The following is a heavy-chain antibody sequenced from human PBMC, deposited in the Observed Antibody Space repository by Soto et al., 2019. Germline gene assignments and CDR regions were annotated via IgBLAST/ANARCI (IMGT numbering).Heavy chain of an antibody. D-gene: IGHD3-10*01. V-gene: IGHV3-23*01. CDR1: GYTFSNYA. J-gene: IGHJ3*01. CDR2: IRGNGDGA. CDR3: AAAGAGSFEL. Sequence: QLLDSGGGLVPPGGSLRLSCAASGYTFSNYAMSWIRQAPGKGLEWVSTIRGNGDGAYYTDSVKGRFTISRDNSKNTLSLQMNSLRVEDTVLYDCAAAGAGSFELWGQGTMGTVS.